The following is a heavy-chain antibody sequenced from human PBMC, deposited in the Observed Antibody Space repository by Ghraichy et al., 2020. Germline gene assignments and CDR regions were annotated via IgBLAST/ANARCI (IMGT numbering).Heavy chain of an antibody. D-gene: IGHD6-19*01. V-gene: IGHV3-64D*06. J-gene: IGHJ4*02. CDR1: GFTFSSYA. Sequence: GESLNISCSASGFTFSSYAMHWVRQAPGKGLEYVSAISSNGGSTYYADSVKGRFTISRDNSKNTLYLQMSSLRAEDTAVYYCVKIITPMIAVAAGFDYWGQGTLVTVSS. CDR2: ISSNGGST. CDR3: VKIITPMIAVAAGFDY.